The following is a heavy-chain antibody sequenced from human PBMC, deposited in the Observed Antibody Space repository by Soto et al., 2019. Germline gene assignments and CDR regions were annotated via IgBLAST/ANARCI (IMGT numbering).Heavy chain of an antibody. V-gene: IGHV3-30*18. CDR2: ISYEGSKT. CDR3: AKDHWAAYSGYAIRSDLDV. J-gene: IGHJ6*02. Sequence: QVQLVESGGGVVQPGRSLRLSCAASGFTFSDYGIHWVRQAPGKGLEWVAVISYEGSKTYYADSVKGRFTISRDNSKNTLYPQMASLRPEDTAVYYCAKDHWAAYSGYAIRSDLDVWGQGTTVTVSS. D-gene: IGHD5-12*01. CDR1: GFTFSDYG.